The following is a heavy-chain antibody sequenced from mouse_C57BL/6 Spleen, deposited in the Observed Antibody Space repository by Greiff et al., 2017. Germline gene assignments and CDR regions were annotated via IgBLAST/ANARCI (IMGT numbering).Heavy chain of an antibody. V-gene: IGHV1-64*01. CDR2: IHPNSGST. J-gene: IGHJ2*01. D-gene: IGHD4-1*01. CDR3: AREGWDGGPDY. Sequence: VQLQQSGAELVKPGASVKLSCKASGYTFTSYWMHWVKQRPGQGLEWIGMIHPNSGSTNYNEKFKSKATLTVDKSSSTAYMQLSSLTSEDSAVYYCAREGWDGGPDYWGQGTTLTVSS. CDR1: GYTFTSYW.